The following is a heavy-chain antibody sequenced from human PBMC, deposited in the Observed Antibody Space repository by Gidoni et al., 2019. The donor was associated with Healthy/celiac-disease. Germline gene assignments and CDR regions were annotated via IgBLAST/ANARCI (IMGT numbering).Heavy chain of an antibody. D-gene: IGHD3-22*01. CDR3: ARDLDSSGSSSDY. CDR2: ISPIFSTE. Sequence: QVQLVQSGAEVKKLGSSVKVSCKASGGTFSSYAISWVRQAPGQGLEWLGGISPIFSTENYAQKFQGRVTITADESTSTAYMELSSLRSEDTAVYYCARDLDSSGSSSDYWGQGTLVTVSS. J-gene: IGHJ4*02. V-gene: IGHV1-69*01. CDR1: GGTFSSYA.